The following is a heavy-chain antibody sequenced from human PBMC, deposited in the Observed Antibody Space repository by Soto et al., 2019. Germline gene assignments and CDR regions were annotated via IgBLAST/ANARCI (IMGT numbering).Heavy chain of an antibody. J-gene: IGHJ4*02. CDR1: GGTFSSYT. CDR3: ARARHHLRGVISAFDY. CDR2: IIPILGIA. V-gene: IGHV1-69*02. Sequence: QVQLVQSGAEVKKPGSSVKVSCKASGGTFSSYTISWVRQAPGQGLEWMGRIIPILGIANYAQKFQGRVTITRDKSTSTAYMELSSLRSEATAVYYCARARHHLRGVISAFDYWGQGTLVTVSS. D-gene: IGHD3-10*01.